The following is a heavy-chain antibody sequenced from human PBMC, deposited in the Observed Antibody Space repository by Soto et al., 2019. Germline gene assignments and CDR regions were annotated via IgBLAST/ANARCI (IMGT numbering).Heavy chain of an antibody. J-gene: IGHJ5*02. V-gene: IGHV1-18*04. Sequence: ASVKVSRKASGYTFTSYGISWVRQAPGQGLEWMGWISAYNGNTNYAQKLQGRVTMTTDTSTSTAYMELRSLRSDDTAVYYCARVGWAGYCTNGVCYDYWFDPWGQGTLVTVSS. CDR2: ISAYNGNT. CDR3: ARVGWAGYCTNGVCYDYWFDP. CDR1: GYTFTSYG. D-gene: IGHD2-8*01.